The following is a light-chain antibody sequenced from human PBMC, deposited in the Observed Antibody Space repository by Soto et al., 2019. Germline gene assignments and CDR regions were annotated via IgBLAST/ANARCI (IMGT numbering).Light chain of an antibody. CDR3: CSFAGSSPS. J-gene: IGLJ2*01. V-gene: IGLV2-23*01. CDR2: EGS. Sequence: QSVLTQPASVSGSPGQSITISCTGTSSDIGNYNLVSWYQQHPGKAPKLMIYEGSKRPSGVSNRFSASKSGNTASLTISGLQAEDEADYYCCSFAGSSPSFGGGTKATVL. CDR1: SSDIGNYNL.